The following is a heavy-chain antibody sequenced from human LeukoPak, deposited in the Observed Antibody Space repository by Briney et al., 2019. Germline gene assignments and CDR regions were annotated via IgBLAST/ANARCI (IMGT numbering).Heavy chain of an antibody. CDR1: GGSISSSNW. CDR2: IYHSGST. CDR3: ASSDSYGHFHFDY. Sequence: SETLSLTCAVSGGSISSSNWWSWVRQPPGKGLEWIGEIYHSGSTNYNPSLKSRVTISVDKSKNQFSLKLSSVTAADTAVYYCASSDSYGHFHFDYWGQGTLVTVSS. D-gene: IGHD5-18*01. J-gene: IGHJ4*02. V-gene: IGHV4-4*02.